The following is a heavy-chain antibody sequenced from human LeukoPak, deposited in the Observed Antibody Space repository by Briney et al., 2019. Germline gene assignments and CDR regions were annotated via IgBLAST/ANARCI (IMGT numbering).Heavy chain of an antibody. J-gene: IGHJ4*02. D-gene: IGHD1-7*01. CDR1: GGSISSSSYY. Sequence: PSETLSLTCTVSGGSISSSSYYWGWIRQPPGKGLEWIGSIYYSGSAYYNPSLKSRLTISVDTSKNQFSLKLRSVTAADTAVYYCARHSYTGTMATYYFDYWGQGTLVTVSS. CDR2: IYYSGSA. V-gene: IGHV4-39*01. CDR3: ARHSYTGTMATYYFDY.